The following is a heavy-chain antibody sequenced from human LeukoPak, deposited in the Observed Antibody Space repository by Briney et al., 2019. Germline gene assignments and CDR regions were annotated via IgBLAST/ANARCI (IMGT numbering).Heavy chain of an antibody. J-gene: IGHJ5*02. CDR3: ARHVGYGNNWFDP. Sequence: PSETLSLTCAVYGESFSGYYWTWIRQPPGRGLEWIGEITHSGRTNCNPSLKSRVTISVDTSRNQFSLKLRSLTAADTAVYYCARHVGYGNNWFDPWGQGTLVTVSS. V-gene: IGHV4-34*01. D-gene: IGHD5-18*01. CDR1: GESFSGYY. CDR2: ITHSGRT.